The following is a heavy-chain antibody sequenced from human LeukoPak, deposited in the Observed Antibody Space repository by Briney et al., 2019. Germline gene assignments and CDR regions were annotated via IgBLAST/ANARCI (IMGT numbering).Heavy chain of an antibody. D-gene: IGHD5-12*01. CDR1: RFTFSSYA. CDR3: ATDPQAVYSGYDYYFDY. Sequence: GRSLRLSCAASRFTFSSYAMHWVRQAPGKGLEWVAVISYDGSKKYYADSVKGRFTISRDNSENTLYLQMNSLRADDTAEYYCATDPQAVYSGYDYYFDYWGQGTLVTVSS. CDR2: ISYDGSKK. V-gene: IGHV3-30*03. J-gene: IGHJ4*02.